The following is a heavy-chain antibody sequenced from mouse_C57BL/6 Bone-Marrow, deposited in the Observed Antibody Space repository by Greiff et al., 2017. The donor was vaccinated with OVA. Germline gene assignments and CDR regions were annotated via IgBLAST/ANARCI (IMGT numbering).Heavy chain of an antibody. D-gene: IGHD1-1*01. J-gene: IGHJ4*01. CDR1: GYTFTEYT. Sequence: VQLQQSGAELVKPGASVKLSCKASGYTFTEYTIHWVKQRSGQGLEWIGWFYPGSGSIKYNEKFKDKATLTADKSSSTVYMELSRLTSEDSAVYFCARHERVVGLPRRHAMDYWGQGTSVTVSS. V-gene: IGHV1-62-2*01. CDR3: ARHERVVGLPRRHAMDY. CDR2: FYPGSGSI.